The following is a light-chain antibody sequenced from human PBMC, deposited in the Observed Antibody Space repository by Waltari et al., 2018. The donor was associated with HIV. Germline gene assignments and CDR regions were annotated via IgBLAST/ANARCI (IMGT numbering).Light chain of an antibody. Sequence: QSVVTQPPSASGTPGQRVTISCSGSSSNIGSNPVNWYQQLPGTAPKLPIYSNNQRPSGVPDRFSGSKSGTSASLAISGLQSEDEADYYCATWDDSLNAYVVFGGGTKLTVL. CDR1: SSNIGSNP. J-gene: IGLJ2*01. CDR3: ATWDDSLNAYVV. CDR2: SNN. V-gene: IGLV1-44*01.